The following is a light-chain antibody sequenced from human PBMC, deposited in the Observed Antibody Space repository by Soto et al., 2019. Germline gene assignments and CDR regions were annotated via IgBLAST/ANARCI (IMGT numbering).Light chain of an antibody. CDR3: QSYDASNQV. Sequence: NFLLPQPHSVSASPGKTVIISCTRSSGSIASNYVQWYQQRPGSSPTTVIYEDNQRPSWVPDRFSGSIDSSSNSDSLTISGLETEEEADYDCQSYDASNQVFGEGTKVTVL. V-gene: IGLV6-57*01. CDR2: EDN. J-gene: IGLJ3*02. CDR1: SGSIASNY.